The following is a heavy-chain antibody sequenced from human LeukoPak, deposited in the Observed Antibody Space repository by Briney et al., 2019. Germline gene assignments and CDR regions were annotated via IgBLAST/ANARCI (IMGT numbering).Heavy chain of an antibody. CDR2: IGTSSSTT. V-gene: IGHV3-48*02. D-gene: IGHD5-12*01. CDR3: ARDDRYSFDY. CDR1: GFTFSSYS. J-gene: IGHJ4*02. Sequence: GSLRPSCAASGFTFSSYSMNWVRQAPGEGLEWVSYIGTSSSTTDYADSVKGRFTISRDDARNSLYLLMNSLRDEDTAVYYCARDDRYSFDYWGQGTQVTVSS.